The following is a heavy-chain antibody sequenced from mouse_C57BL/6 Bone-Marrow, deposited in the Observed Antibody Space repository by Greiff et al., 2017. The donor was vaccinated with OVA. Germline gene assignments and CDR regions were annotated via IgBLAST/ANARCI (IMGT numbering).Heavy chain of an antibody. Sequence: VQLQQSGAELVRPGASVTLSCKASGYTFTDYEMHWVKQTPVHGLEWIGAIDPETGGTAYNQKFKGKAILTADKSSSTAYMELRSLTSEDSAVYFWLRLYYDYDGGWFAYWGQGTLVTVSA. D-gene: IGHD2-4*01. CDR3: LRLYYDYDGGWFAY. CDR2: IDPETGGT. V-gene: IGHV1-15*01. J-gene: IGHJ3*01. CDR1: GYTFTDYE.